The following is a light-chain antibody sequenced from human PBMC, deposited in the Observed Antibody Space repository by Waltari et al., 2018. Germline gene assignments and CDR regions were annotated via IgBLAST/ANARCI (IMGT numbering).Light chain of an antibody. CDR2: VKSDGSH. V-gene: IGLV4-69*01. Sequence: QLVLPQSPSAPASLGAPVKLTCTMTSGPSTNIIAWLQQQPEKGPRFLMNVKSDGSHNKGVGIPDRFSGSSSGAERYLTISSLQSEDEADYYCQTGGHGTWVFGGGTRLTVL. CDR3: QTGGHGTWV. J-gene: IGLJ3*02. CDR1: SGPSTNI.